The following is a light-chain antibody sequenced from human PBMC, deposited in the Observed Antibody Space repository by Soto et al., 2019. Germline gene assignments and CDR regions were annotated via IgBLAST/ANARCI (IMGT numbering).Light chain of an antibody. Sequence: DIQMTQSPSTLSASVGDRVTLTCRASQIINTWLAWYQQKPGKAPKLLIYRASNLVSGVPSRFSGSGSGTEFTLTISSLQPDDFSIYYCQQNETYSGTFGPGTKVDL. V-gene: IGKV1-5*03. CDR1: QIINTW. CDR2: RAS. J-gene: IGKJ3*01. CDR3: QQNETYSGT.